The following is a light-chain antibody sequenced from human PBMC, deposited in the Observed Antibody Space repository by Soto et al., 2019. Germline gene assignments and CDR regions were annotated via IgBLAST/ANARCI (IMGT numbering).Light chain of an antibody. CDR1: QSISSY. Sequence: DIQMTQSPSSLSASVGDRVTITCRASQSISSYLNWYQQKPGKAPKLLIYAASSLQSGVPSRFSGSGSGTDFTLTISSLQPEDFATYYCQQSYSTPLTCGPGTKLDIK. V-gene: IGKV1-39*01. J-gene: IGKJ3*01. CDR2: AAS. CDR3: QQSYSTPLT.